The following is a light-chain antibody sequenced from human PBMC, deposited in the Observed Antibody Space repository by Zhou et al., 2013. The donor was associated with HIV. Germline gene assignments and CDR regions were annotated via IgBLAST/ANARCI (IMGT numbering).Light chain of an antibody. Sequence: DIQMTQSPSAMSASVGDRVTITCRASQDIRNWLAWYQQKPGRAPELLIYAASSLQSGVPSRFSGSGSGTDFTLTISSLQPEDFATYYCQQTNSFPITFGQGTRLES. CDR2: AAS. CDR1: QDIRNW. CDR3: QQTNSFPIT. V-gene: IGKV1-12*01. J-gene: IGKJ5*01.